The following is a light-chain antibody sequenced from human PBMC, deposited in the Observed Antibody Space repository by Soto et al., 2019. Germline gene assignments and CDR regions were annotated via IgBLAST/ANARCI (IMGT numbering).Light chain of an antibody. V-gene: IGLV2-18*01. J-gene: IGLJ1*01. Sequence: QSVLAQLPSGSGSPGQSVTISCPETTTDIDNYDSVSWYQQAPGTTPKLIIYDANNRPSGAPDRFSGSTSGNTASLTISGLQAEDETDYFCSLYSSNGSLIFGPGTKVTVL. CDR3: SLYSSNGSLI. CDR1: TTDIDNYDS. CDR2: DAN.